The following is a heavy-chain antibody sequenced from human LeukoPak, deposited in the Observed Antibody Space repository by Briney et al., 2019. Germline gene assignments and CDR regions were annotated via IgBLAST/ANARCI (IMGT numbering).Heavy chain of an antibody. CDR3: AREAVTGLDAFDI. CDR2: IYSGGSA. Sequence: PGGSLRLSCAASGFTFSSNYMTWVRQAPGKGLEWVSVIYSGGSAYYADCVKGRFTISRDNSKNTLYLQMNSLRAEDTAVYYCAREAVTGLDAFDIWGQGTMVTVSS. CDR1: GFTFSSNY. D-gene: IGHD1-1*01. J-gene: IGHJ3*02. V-gene: IGHV3-66*01.